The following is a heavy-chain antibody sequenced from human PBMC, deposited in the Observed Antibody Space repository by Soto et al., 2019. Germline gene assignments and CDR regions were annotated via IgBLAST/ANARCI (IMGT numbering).Heavy chain of an antibody. J-gene: IGHJ4*02. Sequence: SETLSLTCAVYGGSFSGYYWSWIRQPPGKGLEWIGEINHSGSTNYNPSLKSRVTISVDTSKNQFSLKLSSVTAADTAVFYCATAHSYDLAGSSWYLDYWGQGTLVTVSS. CDR2: INHSGST. CDR3: ATAHSYDLAGSSWYLDY. D-gene: IGHD6-13*01. V-gene: IGHV4-34*01. CDR1: GGSFSGYY.